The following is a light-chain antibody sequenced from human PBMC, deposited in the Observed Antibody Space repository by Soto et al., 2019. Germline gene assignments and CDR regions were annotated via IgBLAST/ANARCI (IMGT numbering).Light chain of an antibody. CDR3: SSYRSGSTYV. CDR2: DVS. J-gene: IGLJ1*01. CDR1: SSDVGGYKY. V-gene: IGLV2-14*03. Sequence: QSALTQPASVSGSPGQSISISCSGTSSDVGGYKYVSWYQQHPGKAPKLMIYDVSNRPSGVSNRFSGSKSGNTASLAISGLQAEDEADYYCSSYRSGSTYVFGTGTKVTVL.